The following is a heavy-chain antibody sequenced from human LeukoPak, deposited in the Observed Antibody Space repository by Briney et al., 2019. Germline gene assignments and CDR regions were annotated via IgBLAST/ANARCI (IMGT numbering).Heavy chain of an antibody. J-gene: IGHJ3*02. D-gene: IGHD5-12*01. V-gene: IGHV3-21*04. CDR2: ISSSSSYI. Sequence: PGGSLRLSCAASGFTFSSYSMNWVRQAPGKGLEWVSSISSSSSYIYYADSVKGRFTISRDNAKNSLYLQMNSLRAEDTAVYYCARVREMATADAFDIWGQGTMVTVSS. CDR1: GFTFSSYS. CDR3: ARVREMATADAFDI.